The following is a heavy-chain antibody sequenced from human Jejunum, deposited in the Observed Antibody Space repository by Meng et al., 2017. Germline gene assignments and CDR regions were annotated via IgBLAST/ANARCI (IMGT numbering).Heavy chain of an antibody. J-gene: IGHJ4*02. Sequence: QAQLQQAGAGLLKPSETLSLTCAVNGGSFGTYYWTWFRQSPEKGLEWIGEINRSGSTSSNPSLKSRVAISMDTSKNQFFLRLDSVTAADTAVYYCARGRSIDFRLAKYDYWGQGTLVTVSS. CDR1: GGSFGTYY. CDR2: INRSGST. V-gene: IGHV4-34*01. D-gene: IGHD3-3*01. CDR3: ARGRSIDFRLAKYDY.